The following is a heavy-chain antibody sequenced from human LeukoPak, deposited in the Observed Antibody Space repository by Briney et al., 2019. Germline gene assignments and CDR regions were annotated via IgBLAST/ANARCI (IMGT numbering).Heavy chain of an antibody. CDR3: ATPSSGYYDRGAFDI. CDR2: IYYSGST. CDR1: GGSISNYY. J-gene: IGHJ3*02. Sequence: SETLSLTCTVSGGSISNYYWSWIRQPPGKGLEWIGYIYYSGSTNYNPSLKTRVAISVDTSKNQFSLKLSSVTAADTAVYYCATPSSGYYDRGAFDIWGQGTMVTVSS. V-gene: IGHV4-59*01. D-gene: IGHD3-22*01.